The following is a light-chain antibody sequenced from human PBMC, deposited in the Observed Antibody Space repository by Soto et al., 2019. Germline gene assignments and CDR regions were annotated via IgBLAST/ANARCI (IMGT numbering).Light chain of an antibody. V-gene: IGLV2-14*01. Sequence: QSVLTQPASVSGSPGQSMSISGTGTSSDVGGYMYVFWYQQQTGKSPKLMIYDVTSRPSGVSYRFSGSKSGNTASLTISGLQAEDEADYYCSSYTTSSSYVFGTGTKVTVL. J-gene: IGLJ1*01. CDR2: DVT. CDR1: SSDVGGYMY. CDR3: SSYTTSSSYV.